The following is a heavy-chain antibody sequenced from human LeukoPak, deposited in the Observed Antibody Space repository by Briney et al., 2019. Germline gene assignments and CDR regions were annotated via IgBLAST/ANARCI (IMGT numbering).Heavy chain of an antibody. CDR3: AKDTYVVVAAGGLDP. D-gene: IGHD2-15*01. J-gene: IGHJ5*02. Sequence: GGSLRLSCAASGFTFNSYGMHWVRQAPGKGLEWVAVISYDGSNKYYADSVKGRFTISRDNSKNTLYLQMNSLRAEDTAVYYCAKDTYVVVAAGGLDPWGQGTLVTVSS. V-gene: IGHV3-30*18. CDR2: ISYDGSNK. CDR1: GFTFNSYG.